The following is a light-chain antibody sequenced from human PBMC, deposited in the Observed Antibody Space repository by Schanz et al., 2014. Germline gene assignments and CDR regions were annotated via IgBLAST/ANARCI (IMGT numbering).Light chain of an antibody. CDR1: QSVSSY. Sequence: EIVLTQSPATLSLSPGERATLSCRASQSVSSYLAWYQQKPAQAPRLLIYDASTRATGIPARFSGSGSGTEFTLTISSLQSEDFALYYCQQYNNWLWAFGQGTKVGIK. V-gene: IGKV3-15*01. CDR2: DAS. CDR3: QQYNNWLWA. J-gene: IGKJ1*01.